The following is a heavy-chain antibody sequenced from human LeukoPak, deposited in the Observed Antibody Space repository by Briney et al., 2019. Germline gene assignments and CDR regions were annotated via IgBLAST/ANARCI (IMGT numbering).Heavy chain of an antibody. Sequence: GSLRLSCAASGFTFNDSYMSWIRQPPGKGLEWIGYIYYSGSTNYNPSLKSRVTISVDTSKNQFSLKLSSVTAADTAVYYCARVRSSGWYGVDYWGQGTLVTVSS. J-gene: IGHJ4*02. CDR3: ARVRSSGWYGVDY. CDR1: GFTFNDSY. CDR2: IYYSGST. D-gene: IGHD6-19*01. V-gene: IGHV4-59*01.